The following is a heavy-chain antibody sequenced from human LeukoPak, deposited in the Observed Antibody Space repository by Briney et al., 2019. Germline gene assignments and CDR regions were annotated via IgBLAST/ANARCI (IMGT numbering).Heavy chain of an antibody. CDR3: GLGSGRSDIDH. CDR1: GFTFRNAW. J-gene: IGHJ4*02. Sequence: PGESLSLSCAVSGFTFRNAWMSWVRQAPGKGLEWVGRIKRESEGGTTDYAAPVKGRFTISRDDSKNTLYLQMSSLKTEDTAVYYCGLGSGRSDIDHWGLGTLVTVSS. V-gene: IGHV3-15*05. CDR2: IKRESEGGTT. D-gene: IGHD3-10*01.